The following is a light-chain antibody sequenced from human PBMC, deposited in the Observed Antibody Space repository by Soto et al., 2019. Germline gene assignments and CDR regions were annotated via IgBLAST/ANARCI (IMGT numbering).Light chain of an antibody. J-gene: IGLJ2*01. CDR3: AVWDDSLRGRV. CDR1: NSNIGSNT. CDR2: GND. V-gene: IGLV1-44*01. Sequence: QSVLTQPPSASGTPGQRVTISCSGSNSNIGSNTVNWYQQFPGTAPSFLIDGNDLRPSGVPDRFSASKSGTSASLAISGLQSEDEADYYCAVWDDSLRGRVFGGGTKLTVL.